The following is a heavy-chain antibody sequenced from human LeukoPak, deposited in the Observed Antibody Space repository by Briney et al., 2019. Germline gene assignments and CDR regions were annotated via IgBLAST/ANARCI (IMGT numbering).Heavy chain of an antibody. V-gene: IGHV3-53*01. D-gene: IGHD2-15*01. CDR3: VSGYCSGGSCSQDDY. CDR2: IYSGGST. J-gene: IGHJ4*02. CDR1: GFTVSSNY. Sequence: GGSLRLSCAASGFTVSSNYMSWVRQAPGKGLEWVSVIYSGGSTYYADSVKGRFTISRDNSKNTLYLQMNSLRAEDTAVYYCVSGYCSGGSCSQDDYWGQGTLVTVSS.